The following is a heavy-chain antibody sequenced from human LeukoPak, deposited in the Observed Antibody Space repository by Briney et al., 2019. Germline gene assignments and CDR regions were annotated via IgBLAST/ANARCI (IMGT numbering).Heavy chain of an antibody. CDR1: GGSLTDGDYY. V-gene: IGHV4-61*08. CDR3: VRIFGYYQEAMDV. Sequence: SETLSLTCTASGGSLTDGDYYWGWVRQPPGTGLHWLATTWRGASLNSRVTISLDTSQNQFSLRLTSVTASDTAVYHCVRIFGYYQEAMDVWGPGITVTVSS. CDR2: TWRG. D-gene: IGHD3-3*01. J-gene: IGHJ6*02.